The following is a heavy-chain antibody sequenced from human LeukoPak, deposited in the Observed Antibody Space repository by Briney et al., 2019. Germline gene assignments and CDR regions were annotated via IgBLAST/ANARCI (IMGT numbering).Heavy chain of an antibody. V-gene: IGHV1-2*02. CDR3: AREDYYDSGSSDY. D-gene: IGHD3-22*01. CDR1: GGTFTGYY. Sequence: ASVKVSCKASGGTFTGYYMHWVRQAPGQGLEWMGWINPNSGGTNYAQKFQGRVTMTRDTSISTAYMELSSLRSEDTAIYYCAREDYYDSGSSDYWGQGTLVTVSS. CDR2: INPNSGGT. J-gene: IGHJ4*02.